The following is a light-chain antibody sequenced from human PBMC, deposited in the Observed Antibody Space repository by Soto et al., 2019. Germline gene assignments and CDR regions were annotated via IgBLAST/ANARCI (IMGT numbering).Light chain of an antibody. Sequence: EIVLTQSPGTLSLSPWERATLSCRASQSVSSSYLAWYQQKPGQAPRLLIYDASNRATGIPARFSGSGSGTEFTLTISSLQSEDFAVYYCQQYNNWPRITFGQGTRLEIK. CDR2: DAS. J-gene: IGKJ5*01. V-gene: IGKV3-15*01. CDR3: QQYNNWPRIT. CDR1: QSVSSSY.